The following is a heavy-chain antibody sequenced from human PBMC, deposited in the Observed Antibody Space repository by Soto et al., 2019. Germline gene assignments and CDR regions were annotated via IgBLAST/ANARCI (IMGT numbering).Heavy chain of an antibody. Sequence: GGSLSLSCAVSGFTFSSYAMSWVRQAPGKGLEWVSAISGSGGSTYYADSVKGRFTISRDNSKNTLYLQMNSLRAEDTAVYYCAAYYDFWSGYYAFDYWGQGTLVTVSS. CDR1: GFTFSSYA. J-gene: IGHJ4*02. D-gene: IGHD3-3*01. CDR3: AAYYDFWSGYYAFDY. CDR2: ISGSGGST. V-gene: IGHV3-23*01.